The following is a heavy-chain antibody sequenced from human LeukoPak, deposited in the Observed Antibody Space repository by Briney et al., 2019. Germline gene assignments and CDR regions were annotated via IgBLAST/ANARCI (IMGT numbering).Heavy chain of an antibody. V-gene: IGHV3-20*04. D-gene: IGHD3-3*01. Sequence: GGSLRLSCAASGFTFDDYGMSWVRQAPGKGLEWVSGINWNGGSTGYADSVKGRFTISRDNSKNTLYLQMNSLRAEDTAVYYCAEGAIFGVSNWFDPWGQGTLVTVSS. J-gene: IGHJ5*02. CDR1: GFTFDDYG. CDR3: AEGAIFGVSNWFDP. CDR2: INWNGGST.